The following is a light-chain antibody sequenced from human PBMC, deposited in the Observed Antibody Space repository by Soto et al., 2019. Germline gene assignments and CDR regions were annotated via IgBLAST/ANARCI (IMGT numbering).Light chain of an antibody. J-gene: IGKJ3*01. CDR3: QKYNSAPF. V-gene: IGKV1-27*01. CDR1: QGISNY. CDR2: AAS. Sequence: DIQMTQSPSSLSASVGDRVTITCRASQGISNYLAWYQQKPGKVPKLLIYAASTLQSGVPSRFSGSGSGTDFTLTISSLQPEDVATYYCQKYNSAPFFGPGPRWISN.